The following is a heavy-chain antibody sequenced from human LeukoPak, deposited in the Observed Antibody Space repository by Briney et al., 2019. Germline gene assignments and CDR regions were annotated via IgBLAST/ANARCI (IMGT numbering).Heavy chain of an antibody. J-gene: IGHJ4*02. Sequence: GGSLRLSCAASGFTFSSYAMSWVRQAPGKGLEWVSAISGSGGSTYYADSVKGRFTISRDNSKNTLYLQMNSLRAEDTAVYYCAKDPYYYGSGPLGYYFDYWGQGTLVTVSS. CDR1: GFTFSSYA. CDR2: ISGSGGST. CDR3: AKDPYYYGSGPLGYYFDY. D-gene: IGHD3-10*01. V-gene: IGHV3-23*01.